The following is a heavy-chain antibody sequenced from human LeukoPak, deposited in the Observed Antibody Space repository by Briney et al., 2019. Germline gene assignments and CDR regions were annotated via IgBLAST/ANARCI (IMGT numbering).Heavy chain of an antibody. V-gene: IGHV1-18*01. D-gene: IGHD3-22*01. CDR2: ISAYNGNT. CDR3: ARTPYYYDSSGYYDY. Sequence: EASVKVSCKASGYTFTSYGISWVRQAPGQGLEWMGWISAYNGNTNYAQKLQGRVTMTTDTSTSTAYMELRSLRSDDTAVYYCARTPYYYDSSGYYDYWGQGTLVTVSS. CDR1: GYTFTSYG. J-gene: IGHJ4*02.